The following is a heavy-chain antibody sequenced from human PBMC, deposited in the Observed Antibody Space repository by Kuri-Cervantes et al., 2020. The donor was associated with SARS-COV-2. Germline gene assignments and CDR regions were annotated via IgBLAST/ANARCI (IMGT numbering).Heavy chain of an antibody. D-gene: IGHD3-3*01. V-gene: IGHV3-23*01. CDR3: AKVYYDFWSGYYNYYYYMDV. Sequence: GESLKISCAASGFTFSSYGMHWVRQAPGKGLEWVSAISGSGGSTYYADSVKGRFTISRDNSKNTLYLQMNSLRAEDTAVYYCAKVYYDFWSGYYNYYYYMDVWGKGTTVTVSS. CDR2: ISGSGGST. CDR1: GFTFSSYG. J-gene: IGHJ6*03.